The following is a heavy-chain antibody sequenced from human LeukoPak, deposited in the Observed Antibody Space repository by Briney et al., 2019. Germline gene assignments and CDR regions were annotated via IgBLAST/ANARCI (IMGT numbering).Heavy chain of an antibody. CDR1: GYTFTSSG. CDR2: ISAYNGNT. V-gene: IGHV1-18*01. CDR3: ASTSSGSYGRAIVY. D-gene: IGHD1-26*01. Sequence: ASVKVSCKASGYTFTSSGISWGRQAPGQGLEWMGWISAYNGNTNYAQKLQGRVTMTTDTSTSTAYMELRSLRSDDTAVYYCASTSSGSYGRAIVYWGQGTLVTVSS. J-gene: IGHJ4*02.